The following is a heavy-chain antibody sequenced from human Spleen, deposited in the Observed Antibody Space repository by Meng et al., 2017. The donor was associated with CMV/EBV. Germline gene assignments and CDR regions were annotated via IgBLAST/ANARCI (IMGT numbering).Heavy chain of an antibody. CDR3: AKGPYYTSSWGDLDY. V-gene: IGHV3-43*01. CDR2: IRWDGTST. CDR1: GVSFDDYT. J-gene: IGHJ4*02. Sequence: SGVSFDDYTMHWVRQAPGKGLEWVSLIRWDGTSTYYADSVKGRFTISRDNSKNSLYLQMNSLRIEDTALYYCAKGPYYTSSWGDLDYWGQGTLVTVSS. D-gene: IGHD6-13*01.